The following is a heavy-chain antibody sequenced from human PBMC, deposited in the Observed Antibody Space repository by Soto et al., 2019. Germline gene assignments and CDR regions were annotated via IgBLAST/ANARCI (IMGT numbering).Heavy chain of an antibody. D-gene: IGHD4-17*01. Sequence: QVQLQESGPGLVKPSETLSLTCTVSGGSLSTDYWSWIRQPPGKGLEWIGYINYSGHTKNNPSLYIRVTISIDTSKDQFSLRLSSVTAADTAVYYCARDLADYGDPVGYFDLWGRGTLVTVSS. CDR2: INYSGHT. CDR3: ARDLADYGDPVGYFDL. V-gene: IGHV4-59*01. J-gene: IGHJ2*01. CDR1: GGSLSTDY.